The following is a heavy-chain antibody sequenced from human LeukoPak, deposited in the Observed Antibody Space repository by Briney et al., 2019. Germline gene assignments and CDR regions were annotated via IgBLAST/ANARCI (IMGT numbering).Heavy chain of an antibody. CDR1: GFTFSSYA. CDR2: ISYDGSNK. CDR3: ARDQDDSSGYYYGLLDY. V-gene: IGHV3-30*04. D-gene: IGHD3-22*01. Sequence: PGGSLRLSCAASGFTFSSYAMHWVRQAPGRGLEWVAVISYDGSNKHYADSVKGRFTISRDNSKNTLYLQMNSLRAEDTAVYYCARDQDDSSGYYYGLLDYWGQGTLVTVSS. J-gene: IGHJ4*02.